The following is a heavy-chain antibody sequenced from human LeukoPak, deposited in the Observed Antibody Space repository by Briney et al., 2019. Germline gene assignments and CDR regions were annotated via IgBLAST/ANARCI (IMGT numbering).Heavy chain of an antibody. J-gene: IGHJ3*02. CDR2: ISGSGGST. Sequence: PGGSLRLSCAASGFTFSSHAMSWVRQAPGKGLEWVSAISGSGGSTYYADSVKGRFTISRDNSKNTLYLQMNRLRAEDTAVYYCAKVTRIAARQDAFDIWGQGTMVTVSS. V-gene: IGHV3-23*01. CDR3: AKVTRIAARQDAFDI. CDR1: GFTFSSHA. D-gene: IGHD6-6*01.